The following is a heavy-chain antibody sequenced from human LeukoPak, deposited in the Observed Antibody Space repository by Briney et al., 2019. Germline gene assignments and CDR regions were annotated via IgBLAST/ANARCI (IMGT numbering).Heavy chain of an antibody. CDR2: IIPMFGTT. V-gene: IGHV1-69*01. CDR3: ARQKADAGYDSPFGL. J-gene: IGHJ4*02. D-gene: IGHD5-12*01. Sequence: ASVKVSCKASGGTFGSYAINWVRQAPGQGLEWMGGIIPMFGTTHFAQNFQGRVTITADESTSTVFVEVGSLRSEDRAVYYCARQKADAGYDSPFGLWGQGTLVTVSS. CDR1: GGTFGSYA.